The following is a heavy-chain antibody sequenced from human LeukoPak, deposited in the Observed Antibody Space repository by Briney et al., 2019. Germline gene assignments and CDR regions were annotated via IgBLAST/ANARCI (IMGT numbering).Heavy chain of an antibody. V-gene: IGHV1-69*04. J-gene: IGHJ4*02. CDR2: IIPILGIA. Sequence: VASVKVSCKASGGTFSSYAISWVRQAPGQGLEWMGRIIPILGIANYAQKFQGRVTITADKSTSTAYMELSSLRSEDTAVYYCARVAAAAGTNFDYWGQGTLVTVSP. CDR3: ARVAAAAGTNFDY. CDR1: GGTFSSYA. D-gene: IGHD6-13*01.